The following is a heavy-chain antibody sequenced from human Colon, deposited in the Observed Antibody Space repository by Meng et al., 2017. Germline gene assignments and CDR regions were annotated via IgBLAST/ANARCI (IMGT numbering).Heavy chain of an antibody. CDR1: GGTFSSYA. D-gene: IGHD6-19*01. Sequence: SVKVSCKASGGTFSSYAISWVRQAPGQGLEWMGGIIPIFGTANYAQKFQGRVTITADKSTSTAYMELSSLGSEDTAVYYCARGLAFAYSSGWLDAFDIWGQGTMVTVSS. CDR2: IIPIFGTA. CDR3: ARGLAFAYSSGWLDAFDI. J-gene: IGHJ3*02. V-gene: IGHV1-69*06.